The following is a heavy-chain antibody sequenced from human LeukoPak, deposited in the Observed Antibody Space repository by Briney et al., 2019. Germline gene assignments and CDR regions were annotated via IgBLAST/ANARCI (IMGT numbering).Heavy chain of an antibody. CDR2: INPNSGGR. Sequence: ASVKVSFKASGYTFTGYYMHWGRQAPGQGLEWMGWINPNSGGRNYAQKFQGRVTMTRDTSISTAYMELSRLRSDDTAVYYCARDYGRGFDPWGQGTTVTVSS. CDR1: GYTFTGYY. J-gene: IGHJ6*01. D-gene: IGHD3-16*01. V-gene: IGHV1-2*02. CDR3: ARDYGRGFDP.